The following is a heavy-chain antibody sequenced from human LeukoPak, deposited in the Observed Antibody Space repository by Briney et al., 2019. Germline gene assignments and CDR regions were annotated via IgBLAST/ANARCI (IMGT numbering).Heavy chain of an antibody. V-gene: IGHV4-61*02. CDR2: IYTSGST. Sequence: SETLSLTCTVSGGSISSGSYYWSWIRQPAGKGLEWIGRIYTSGSTNYNPSLKSRVTISVDTSKNQFSLKLSSVTAADTAVYYCASEIAAAGTPDYWGQGTLVTVSS. J-gene: IGHJ4*02. CDR1: GGSISSGSYY. CDR3: ASEIAAAGTPDY. D-gene: IGHD6-13*01.